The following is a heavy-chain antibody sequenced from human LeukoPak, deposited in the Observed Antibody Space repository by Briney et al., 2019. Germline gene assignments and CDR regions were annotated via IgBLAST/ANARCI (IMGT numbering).Heavy chain of an antibody. J-gene: IGHJ6*03. V-gene: IGHV3-11*04. Sequence: GGSLRLSXAASGFTFSDYYMSWIGQAPGKGLEWVSYISSSGSTIYYADSVKGRFTISRDNAKNSLYLQMNSLRAEDTAVYYCARAANYYCSGSYWYYYYMDVWGKGTTVTVSS. CDR2: ISSSGSTI. D-gene: IGHD3-10*01. CDR3: ARAANYYCSGSYWYYYYMDV. CDR1: GFTFSDYY.